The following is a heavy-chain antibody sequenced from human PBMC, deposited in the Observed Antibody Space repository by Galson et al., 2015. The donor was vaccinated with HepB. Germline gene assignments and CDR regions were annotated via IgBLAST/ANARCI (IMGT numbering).Heavy chain of an antibody. CDR2: ISAYNGNT. Sequence: SVKVSCKASGYTFTSYGISWVRQAPGRGLEWMGWISAYNGNTNYAQKLQGRVTMTTDTSTSTAYMELRSLRSDDTAVYYCARVPLGAAMRGYYFDYWGQGTLVTVSS. CDR3: ARVPLGAAMRGYYFDY. D-gene: IGHD3-10*01. J-gene: IGHJ4*02. V-gene: IGHV1-18*01. CDR1: GYTFTSYG.